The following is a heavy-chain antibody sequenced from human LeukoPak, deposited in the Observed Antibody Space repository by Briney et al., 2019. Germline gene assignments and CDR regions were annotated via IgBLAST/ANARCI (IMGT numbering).Heavy chain of an antibody. V-gene: IGHV3-30-3*01. CDR2: ISYDGSNK. J-gene: IGHJ4*02. D-gene: IGHD3-3*01. CDR3: ARELYGYSFDN. CDR1: GFTFSNYA. Sequence: PGRSLRLSCAASGFTFSNYAMHWVRQAPVKGLEWVAVISYDGSNKYYADSVKGRFTISRDNSKNTLYLQMNSLTTEDTAVYYCARELYGYSFDNWGRGTLVTVSS.